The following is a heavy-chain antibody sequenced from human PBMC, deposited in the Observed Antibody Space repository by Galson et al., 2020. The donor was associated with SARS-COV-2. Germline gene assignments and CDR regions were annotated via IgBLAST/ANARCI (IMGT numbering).Heavy chain of an antibody. CDR3: GSGSYWQKIDY. CDR2: ISYDGSNK. J-gene: IGHJ4*02. CDR1: GFTFSSYA. D-gene: IGHD3-10*01. V-gene: IGHV3-30*04. Sequence: GGSLRLSCAASGFTFSSYAMHWVRQAPGKGLEWVAVISYDGSNKYYADSVKGRFTISRDNSKNTLYLQMNSLRAEDTAVYYCGSGSYWQKIDYWGRGTLVTVSS.